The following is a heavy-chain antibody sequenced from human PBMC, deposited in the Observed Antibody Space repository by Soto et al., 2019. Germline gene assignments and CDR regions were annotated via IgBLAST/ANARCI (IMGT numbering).Heavy chain of an antibody. V-gene: IGHV4-59*12. CDR2: IYYSGST. J-gene: IGHJ4*02. CDR1: GGSISSYY. D-gene: IGHD6-19*01. CDR3: SILTAYSSGWPDY. Sequence: SETLSLTCTVSGGSISSYYWSWIRQPPGKGLEWIGYIYYSGSTNYNPSLKSRVTISVDTSKNQFSLKLSSVTAADTAVYYCSILTAYSSGWPDYWGPGTLVTVSS.